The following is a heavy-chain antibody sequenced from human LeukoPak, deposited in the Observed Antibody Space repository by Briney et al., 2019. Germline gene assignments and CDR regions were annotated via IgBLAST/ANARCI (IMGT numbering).Heavy chain of an antibody. D-gene: IGHD3-22*01. V-gene: IGHV1-18*04. CDR2: ISAYSGHT. CDR1: RYTLTNYG. Sequence: ASVKVSCTPSRYTLTNYGIRWVRQAPGQGLEWMGWISAYSGHTKSVQKVQDRVTMTTDTSTNTAYIELRSLRSDDTAVYYCARDPRNYYDSSGYSVNFEYWGQGTLLTVSS. J-gene: IGHJ4*02. CDR3: ARDPRNYYDSSGYSVNFEY.